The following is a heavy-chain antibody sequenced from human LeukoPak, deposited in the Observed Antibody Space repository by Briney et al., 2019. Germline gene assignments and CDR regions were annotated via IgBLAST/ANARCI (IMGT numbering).Heavy chain of an antibody. CDR1: GGSFSGYY. J-gene: IGHJ6*03. Sequence: KASETLSLACAVYGGSFSGYYWSWIRQPPGKGLEWIGEINHSGSTNYNPSLKSRVTISVDTSKNQFSLKLSSVTAADTAVYYCARVVDIQLWSPGHYMDVWGKGTTVTVSS. CDR2: INHSGST. D-gene: IGHD5-18*01. CDR3: ARVVDIQLWSPGHYMDV. V-gene: IGHV4-34*01.